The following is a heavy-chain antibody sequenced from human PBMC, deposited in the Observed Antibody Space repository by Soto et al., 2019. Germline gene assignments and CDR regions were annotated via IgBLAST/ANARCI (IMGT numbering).Heavy chain of an antibody. Sequence: PSETLSLTWTVSGGSISSYYWSWIRQPPGKGLEWIGYIYYSGSTNYNPFLKSRVTISVDTSKNQFSLKLSSVTAADTAVYYCARGVAAASYYYYYGMDVWGQGTTVTVSS. CDR1: GGSISSYY. CDR2: IYYSGST. D-gene: IGHD6-13*01. J-gene: IGHJ6*02. V-gene: IGHV4-59*01. CDR3: ARGVAAASYYYYYGMDV.